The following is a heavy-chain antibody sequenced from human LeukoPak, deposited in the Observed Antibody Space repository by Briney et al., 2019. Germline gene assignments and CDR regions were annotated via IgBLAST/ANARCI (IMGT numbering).Heavy chain of an antibody. D-gene: IGHD3-22*01. J-gene: IGHJ3*02. CDR2: INPNSGGT. V-gene: IGHV1-2*02. CDR3: ARAGGYYYDSSGEKGANAFDI. Sequence: ASVKVSCKSSGYTFTVYYMHWVRQAPGQGLEWMGWINPNSGGTNYAQKFQGRVTMTRDTSISTAYMELSRLRSDDTAVYYCARAGGYYYDSSGEKGANAFDIWGQGTIVTVSS. CDR1: GYTFTVYY.